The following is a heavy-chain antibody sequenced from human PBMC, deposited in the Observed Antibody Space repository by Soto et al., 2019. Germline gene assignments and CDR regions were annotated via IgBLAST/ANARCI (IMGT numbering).Heavy chain of an antibody. J-gene: IGHJ4*02. V-gene: IGHV3-48*01. CDR2: ISSSSSTI. CDR3: ARDLNYGRVDY. Sequence: EVQLVESGGGLVQPGGSLRLSCAASGFTFSSYSMNWVRQAPGKGLEWVSYISSSSSTIYYADSVKGRFTISRDNAKNSLYLQMNSLRAEDTAVYYCARDLNYGRVDYWGQGTRVTVSS. D-gene: IGHD4-17*01. CDR1: GFTFSSYS.